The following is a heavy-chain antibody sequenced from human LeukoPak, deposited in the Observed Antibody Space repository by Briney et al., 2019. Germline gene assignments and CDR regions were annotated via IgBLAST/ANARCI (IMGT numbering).Heavy chain of an antibody. CDR1: GFTFSSYA. D-gene: IGHD3-3*01. CDR2: ISYDGSNK. V-gene: IGHV3-30-3*01. CDR3: AASYYDFWSGYHMYYFDY. Sequence: PGGSLRLSCAASGFTFSSYAMHWVRQAPGKGLEWVAVISYDGSNKYYADSVKGRFTISRDNAKNSLYLQMNSLRAEDTAVYYCAASYYDFWSGYHMYYFDYWGQGTLVTVSS. J-gene: IGHJ4*02.